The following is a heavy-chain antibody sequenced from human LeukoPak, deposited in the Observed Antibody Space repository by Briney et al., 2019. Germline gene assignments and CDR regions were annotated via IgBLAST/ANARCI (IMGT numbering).Heavy chain of an antibody. CDR1: GYTFTSYD. V-gene: IGHV1-8*02. D-gene: IGHD1-26*01. CDR3: ARDRGSHMVAFDI. J-gene: IGHJ3*02. CDR2: MNPNSGNT. Sequence: AASVKVSCKASGYTFTSYDINWVRQATGQGLEWMGWMNPNSGNTGYAQKFQGRVTMTRDTSISTAYMELSRLRSDDTAVYYCARDRGSHMVAFDIWGQGTMVTVSS.